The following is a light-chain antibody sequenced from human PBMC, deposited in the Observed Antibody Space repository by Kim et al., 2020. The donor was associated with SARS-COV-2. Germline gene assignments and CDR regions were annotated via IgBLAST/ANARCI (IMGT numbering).Light chain of an antibody. CDR1: SSNIGAGYD. CDR3: QSYDSSLGGPYVV. J-gene: IGLJ2*01. Sequence: QSVLTQPPSVSGAPGQRVTISCTGSSSNIGAGYDVHWYQQLPGTAPKLLIYGNSNRPSGVPDRFSGSKSGTSASLAITGLQAEDEADYYCQSYDSSLGGPYVVFGGGTQLTVL. CDR2: GNS. V-gene: IGLV1-40*01.